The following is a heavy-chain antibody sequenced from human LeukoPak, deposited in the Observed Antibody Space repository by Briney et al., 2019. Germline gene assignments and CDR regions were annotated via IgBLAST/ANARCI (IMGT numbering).Heavy chain of an antibody. Sequence: ASVKVPCKASGYTFISYAMNWVRQAPGQGLEWMGWINTNTGNPTYAQGFTGRFVFSLDTSVSTAYLQISSLKAEDTAVYYCAKILGGLNPGMDVWGKGSTVTVSP. CDR1: GYTFISYA. D-gene: IGHD3-16*01. CDR3: AKILGGLNPGMDV. V-gene: IGHV7-4-1*02. J-gene: IGHJ6*04. CDR2: INTNTGNP.